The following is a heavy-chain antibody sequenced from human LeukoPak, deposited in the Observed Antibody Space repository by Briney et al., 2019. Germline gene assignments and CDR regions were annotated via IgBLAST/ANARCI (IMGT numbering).Heavy chain of an antibody. CDR3: ARDWTGSGSLDY. V-gene: IGHV1-46*01. D-gene: IGHD3-10*01. Sequence: ASVKVSCKASGYIFTSYFMHWVRQAPGQGLEWMGLINPSGGSTRYAQKFQGRVTMTRDMSTSTVYMELSSLRSEDTAVYYCARDWTGSGSLDYWGQGTLVTVSS. CDR2: INPSGGST. J-gene: IGHJ4*02. CDR1: GYIFTSYF.